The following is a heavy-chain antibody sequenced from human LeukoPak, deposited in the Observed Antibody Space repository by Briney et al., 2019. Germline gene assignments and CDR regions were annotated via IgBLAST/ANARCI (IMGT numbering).Heavy chain of an antibody. CDR2: IYSGGTT. Sequence: GGSLRLSCAASGVTVGNNYMNWVREAPGKGLEWVSLIYSGGTTHYADSVKGRFTISRDNSKNTLYLQMNNLRVDDTAVYYCARDPPAVATNTYGWGQGTLVTVSA. J-gene: IGHJ4*02. D-gene: IGHD6-13*01. V-gene: IGHV3-66*01. CDR3: ARDPPAVATNTYG. CDR1: GVTVGNNY.